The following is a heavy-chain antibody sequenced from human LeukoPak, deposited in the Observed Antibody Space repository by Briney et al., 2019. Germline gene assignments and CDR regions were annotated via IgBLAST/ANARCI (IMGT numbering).Heavy chain of an antibody. J-gene: IGHJ5*02. Sequence: ASVKVSCQASGYTFTGYYMHWVRQAPGQGLEWMGWINPNSGGTNYAQKFQGRVTKTRDTAISTAFMEPSRLRSDDTAVYYCARIRGYCSGGSCRRVTWFDPWGQRTLVTVSS. D-gene: IGHD2-15*01. CDR2: INPNSGGT. V-gene: IGHV1-2*02. CDR3: ARIRGYCSGGSCRRVTWFDP. CDR1: GYTFTGYY.